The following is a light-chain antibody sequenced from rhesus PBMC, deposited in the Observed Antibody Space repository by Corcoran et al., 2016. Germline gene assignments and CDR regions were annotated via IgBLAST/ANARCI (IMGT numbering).Light chain of an antibody. CDR2: KAS. Sequence: DIQMTQSPSSLSASVGDRVSITCRASQGISSWLAWYQQKPGKAPNPLIYKASSLQSGVPSRFSGMGSGTDFTLPNSSLQPEDFANYYWQQEYSAPWTFGQGTKVENK. CDR1: QGISSW. V-gene: IGKV1-21*01. J-gene: IGKJ1*01. CDR3: QQEYSAPWT.